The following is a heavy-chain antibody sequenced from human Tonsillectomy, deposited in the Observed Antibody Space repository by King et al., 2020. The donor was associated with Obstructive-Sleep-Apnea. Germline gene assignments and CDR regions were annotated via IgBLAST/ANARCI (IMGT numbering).Heavy chain of an antibody. CDR1: AFTFSSYA. J-gene: IGHJ4*02. D-gene: IGHD3-10*01. CDR3: AKDIRLRGLTPFDY. V-gene: IGHV3-23*04. CDR2: IHATGDNT. Sequence: VQLVESGGGLAQPGGSLRLSCAASAFTFSSYAMSWVRQAPGKGLEWVSGIHATGDNTYYADSVKGRFTISRDNSQNTLYLQMNSLRAEDTAVYYCAKDIRLRGLTPFDYWGQGTLVTVSS.